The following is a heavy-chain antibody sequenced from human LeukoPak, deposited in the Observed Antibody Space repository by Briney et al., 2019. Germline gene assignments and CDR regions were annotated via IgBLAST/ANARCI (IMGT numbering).Heavy chain of an antibody. CDR3: AKKGASSGDPFDY. Sequence: GGSLRLSCTAPGFTFDDYAMHWVQQAPGKGLEWVSGISWNSGSIGYADSVKGRFTISRDNAKNSLYLQMNSLRAEDTALYYCAKKGASSGDPFDYWGQGTLVTVSS. V-gene: IGHV3-9*01. D-gene: IGHD4-17*01. CDR1: GFTFDDYA. J-gene: IGHJ4*02. CDR2: ISWNSGSI.